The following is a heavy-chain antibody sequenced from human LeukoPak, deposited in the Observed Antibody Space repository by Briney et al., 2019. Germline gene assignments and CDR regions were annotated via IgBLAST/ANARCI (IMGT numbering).Heavy chain of an antibody. CDR3: ARDSEEYDFWSGYYTGPYDY. J-gene: IGHJ4*02. Sequence: GGPLRLSCAASGFTFSSYWMSWVRQAPGKGLEWVANIKQDGSEKYYVDSVKGRFTISRDNAKNSLYLQMNSLRAEDTAVYYCARDSEEYDFWSGYYTGPYDYWGQGTLVTVSS. CDR1: GFTFSSYW. D-gene: IGHD3-3*01. V-gene: IGHV3-7*01. CDR2: IKQDGSEK.